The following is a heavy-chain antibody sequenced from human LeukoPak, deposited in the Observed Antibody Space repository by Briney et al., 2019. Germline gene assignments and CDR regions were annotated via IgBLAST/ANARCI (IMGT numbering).Heavy chain of an antibody. CDR2: INPSGGST. D-gene: IGHD4-17*01. J-gene: IGHJ4*02. CDR3: ARAYYGDYAGDYFDY. V-gene: IGHV1-46*01. CDR1: GYTFTSYY. Sequence: ASVKVSCKASGYTFTSYYMHWMRQAPGQGLEWMGIINPSGGSTSYAQKFQGRVTMTRDTSTSTVYMELSSLRSEDTAVYYCARAYYGDYAGDYFDYWGQGTLVTVSS.